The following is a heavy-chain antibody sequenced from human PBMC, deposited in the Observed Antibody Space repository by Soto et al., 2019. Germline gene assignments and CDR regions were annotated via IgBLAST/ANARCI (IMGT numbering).Heavy chain of an antibody. CDR3: ARGRTVRNYADDSSDYFYFFDY. CDR2: VYYTGST. D-gene: IGHD3-22*01. J-gene: IGHJ4*02. CDR1: VDSISTFY. V-gene: IGHV4-59*01. Sequence: SETLSLTCTVSVDSISTFYWGWIRQCPGKELEWIGYVYYTGSTNYNPSLKSRVTISVDRSKNQFSLKLTSANAADTAVYYCARGRTVRNYADDSSDYFYFFDYWGQGTQVTVSS.